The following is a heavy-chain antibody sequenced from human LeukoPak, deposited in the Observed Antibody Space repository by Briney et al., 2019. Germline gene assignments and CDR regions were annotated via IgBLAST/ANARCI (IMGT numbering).Heavy chain of an antibody. Sequence: SETLSLTCTVSGGSISSSSYYWGWIRQPPGTGLEWIGSIYYSGSTYYNPSLKSRVTISVDTSKNQFSLKLSSVTAADTAVYYCAREGKAAGEYFDYWGQGTLVTVSS. CDR1: GGSISSSSYY. D-gene: IGHD7-27*01. J-gene: IGHJ4*02. V-gene: IGHV4-39*07. CDR3: AREGKAAGEYFDY. CDR2: IYYSGST.